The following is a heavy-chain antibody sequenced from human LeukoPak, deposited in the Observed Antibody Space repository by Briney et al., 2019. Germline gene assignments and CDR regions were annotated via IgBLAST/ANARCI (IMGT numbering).Heavy chain of an antibody. CDR2: ISGSGGST. D-gene: IGHD4-23*01. J-gene: IGHJ4*02. V-gene: IGHV3-23*01. Sequence: GGSLRLSCTAAGFTFSSYAMSWVRQAPGKGLEWVSAISGSGGSTYYADSVKGRFTISRDNSKNTLYLQMNSLRAEDTAVYYCAKSATVVTRAYYFDYWGQGTLVTVSS. CDR1: GFTFSSYA. CDR3: AKSATVVTRAYYFDY.